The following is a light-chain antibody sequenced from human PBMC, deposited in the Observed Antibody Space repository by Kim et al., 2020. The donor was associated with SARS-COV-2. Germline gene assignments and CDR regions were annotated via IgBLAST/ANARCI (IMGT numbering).Light chain of an antibody. CDR2: DAS. V-gene: IGKV1-33*01. CDR3: HQYESLPYT. CDR1: QDIKKS. Sequence: SASVGDRVTISCQASQDIKKSLNWYQQKPGEAPKLLIYDASNLEPGVPSRFSGSGSETDFTFTINSLQPEDIATYFCHQYESLPYTFGQGTKLEI. J-gene: IGKJ2*01.